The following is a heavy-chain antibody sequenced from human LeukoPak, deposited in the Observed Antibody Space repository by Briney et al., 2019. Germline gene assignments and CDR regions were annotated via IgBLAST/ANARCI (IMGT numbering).Heavy chain of an antibody. CDR2: INHSGST. CDR1: GGSFSGYY. V-gene: IGHV4-34*01. D-gene: IGHD3-10*01. Sequence: SETLSLTCAVYGGSFSGYYWSWIRQPPGKGLEWIGEINHSGSTNYNPSLKSRVTISVDTSKNQFSLKLSSVTAADTAVYYCARLGYGSGSYYNIVYYYMDVWGKGTTVTISS. CDR3: ARLGYGSGSYYNIVYYYMDV. J-gene: IGHJ6*03.